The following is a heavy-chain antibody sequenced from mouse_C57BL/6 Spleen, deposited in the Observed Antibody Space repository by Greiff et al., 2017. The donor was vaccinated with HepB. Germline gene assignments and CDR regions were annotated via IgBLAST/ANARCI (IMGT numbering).Heavy chain of an antibody. V-gene: IGHV1-15*01. CDR3: TRWGLLRSKAMDY. Sequence: VKLVESGAELVRPGASVTLSCKASGYTFTDYEMHWVKQTPVHGLEWIGAIDPETGGTAYNQKFKGKAILTADKSSSTAYMELRSLTSEDSAVYYCTRWGLLRSKAMDYWGQGTSVTVSS. D-gene: IGHD1-1*01. CDR1: GYTFTDYE. CDR2: IDPETGGT. J-gene: IGHJ4*01.